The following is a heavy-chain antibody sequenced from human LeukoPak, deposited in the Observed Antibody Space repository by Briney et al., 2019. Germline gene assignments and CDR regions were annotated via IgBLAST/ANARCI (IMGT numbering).Heavy chain of an antibody. Sequence: GGSLRLSCAASGFTFSSYEKNWVRQAPGKGLEWVSYISSSGSTIYYADSVKGRFTISRDNAKNSLYLQMNSLRAEDTAVYYCARGSTIFGVVTTFDYWGQGTLVTVSS. CDR3: ARGSTIFGVVTTFDY. CDR1: GFTFSSYE. J-gene: IGHJ4*02. CDR2: ISSSGSTI. D-gene: IGHD3-3*01. V-gene: IGHV3-48*03.